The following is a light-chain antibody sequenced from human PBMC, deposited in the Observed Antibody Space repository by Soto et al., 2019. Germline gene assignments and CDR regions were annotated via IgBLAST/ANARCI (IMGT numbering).Light chain of an antibody. Sequence: IVMTQSPVTLSGSAGDRVTLSCRANQSVSSSLAWYQQKPGQAPRLLIYGASTMATGIPSRFTGSGSGTEFTLTISSLQSEDFAVYYCQQYYNWPWTFGQGTKVDIK. CDR3: QQYYNWPWT. CDR2: GAS. CDR1: QSVSSS. V-gene: IGKV3-15*01. J-gene: IGKJ1*01.